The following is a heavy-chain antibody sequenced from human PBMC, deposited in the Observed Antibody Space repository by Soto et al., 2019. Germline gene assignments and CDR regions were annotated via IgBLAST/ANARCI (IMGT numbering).Heavy chain of an antibody. V-gene: IGHV4-34*01. CDR3: ARVCLYYFDY. CDR2: INHSGST. Sequence: SETLSLTCAVYGGSFSGYYWSWIRQPPGKGLEWIGEINHSGSTNYNPSLKSRVTISVDTSKNQFSLKLSSVTAADTAVYYCARVCLYYFDYWGQGTLVTVSS. CDR1: GGSFSGYY. D-gene: IGHD2-15*01. J-gene: IGHJ4*02.